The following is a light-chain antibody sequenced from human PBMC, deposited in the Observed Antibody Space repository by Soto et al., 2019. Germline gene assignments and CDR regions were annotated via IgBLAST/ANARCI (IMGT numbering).Light chain of an antibody. CDR1: QSISSNY. V-gene: IGKV3-20*01. Sequence: EIVLTQSQGTVSLSPGERATLSCRARQSISSNYLAWYQQKPGQAPRLLIYGAFKRATGIPARFSGSGSGTDFTLTTSRMEPEEFAVYCCQQYGSSPRTFGQGTKVEIK. J-gene: IGKJ1*01. CDR2: GAF. CDR3: QQYGSSPRT.